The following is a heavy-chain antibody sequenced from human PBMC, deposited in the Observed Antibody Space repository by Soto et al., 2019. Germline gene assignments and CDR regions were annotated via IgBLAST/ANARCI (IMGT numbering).Heavy chain of an antibody. V-gene: IGHV1-8*01. Sequence: QVQLVQSGAEVKKPGASVKVSCKASGYTFTSYDINWVRLATGQGLEWMGWMNPNSGNTAYAQKFQGRVTMTRNTSMSTAYMELVSLGSKGAAVYSCAMLKQHCAVAWGRGTMVTVSS. CDR3: AMLKQHCAVA. J-gene: IGHJ5*02. CDR2: MNPNSGNT. CDR1: GYTFTSYD. D-gene: IGHD2-15*01.